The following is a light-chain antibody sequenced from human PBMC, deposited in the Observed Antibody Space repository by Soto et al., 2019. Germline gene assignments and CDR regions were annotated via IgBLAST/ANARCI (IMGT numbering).Light chain of an antibody. V-gene: IGKV3-20*01. CDR2: GAS. CDR1: QSFSSSY. Sequence: EIVLTQSPGTLSLSPGERATLSCRASQSFSSSYLAWYQQKPGQAPRLLIYGASSRATGIQDRFSGSGSGTDFSVTMSRMEREDFVVYCCQQCGRARFPFGPETKVDIK. J-gene: IGKJ3*01. CDR3: QQCGRARFP.